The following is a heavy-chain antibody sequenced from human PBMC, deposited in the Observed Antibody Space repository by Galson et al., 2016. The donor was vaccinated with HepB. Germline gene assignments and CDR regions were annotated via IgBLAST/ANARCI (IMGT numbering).Heavy chain of an antibody. J-gene: IGHJ4*02. CDR3: ARGPLFYLDY. V-gene: IGHV3-48*01. CDR1: GFSFRSYG. CDR2: ISFSSTNV. Sequence: SLRLSCAASGFSFRSYGMNWVRQAPGKGLEWLSYISFSSTNVHNADSVKGRFTISRDNAKNSLYLQLNSLRLEDTAVYYCARGPLFYLDYWGPGVLVTVSS.